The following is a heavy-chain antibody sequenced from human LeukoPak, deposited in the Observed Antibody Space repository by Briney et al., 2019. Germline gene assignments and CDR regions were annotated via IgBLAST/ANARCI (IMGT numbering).Heavy chain of an antibody. D-gene: IGHD6-13*01. J-gene: IGHJ4*02. CDR3: ARSLAAADISSGYY. CDR1: GGTFSSYA. Sequence: SVKVSCKASGGTFSSYAISWVRQAPGQGLEWMGGIIPIFGTANYAQKLQGRVTMTTDTSTSTAYMELRSLRSDDTAVYYCARSLAAADISSGYYWGQGTLVTVSS. V-gene: IGHV1-69*05. CDR2: IIPIFGTA.